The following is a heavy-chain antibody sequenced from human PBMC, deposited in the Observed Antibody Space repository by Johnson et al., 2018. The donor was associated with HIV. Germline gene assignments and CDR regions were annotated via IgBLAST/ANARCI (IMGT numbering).Heavy chain of an antibody. CDR2: INWNGGST. V-gene: IGHV3-20*04. CDR3: ARGRLISMIVSAGAFDI. Sequence: EVQLVESVGGVVQPGGSLRLSCAASGFTVSSNYMSWVRQAPGKGLEWVSAINWNGGSTTYADSVKGRFIISRDNAKNSLYLQMNSLRDEDTAFYYCARGRLISMIVSAGAFDIWGQGTMVTVSS. CDR1: GFTVSSNY. J-gene: IGHJ3*02. D-gene: IGHD3-22*01.